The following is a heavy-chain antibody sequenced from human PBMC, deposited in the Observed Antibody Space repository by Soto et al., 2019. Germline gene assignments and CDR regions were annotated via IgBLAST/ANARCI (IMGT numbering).Heavy chain of an antibody. V-gene: IGHV1-2*04. CDR1: GYTFTGYY. J-gene: IGHJ6*02. CDR2: INPNSGGT. Sequence: ASVKVSCKASGYTFTGYYMHWVRQAPGQGLEWMGWINPNSGGTNYAQKFQGWVTMTRDTSISTAYMELSRLRSDDTAVYYCARGKGSEYYYYGMDVWGQGTTVTVSS. CDR3: ARGKGSEYYYYGMDV.